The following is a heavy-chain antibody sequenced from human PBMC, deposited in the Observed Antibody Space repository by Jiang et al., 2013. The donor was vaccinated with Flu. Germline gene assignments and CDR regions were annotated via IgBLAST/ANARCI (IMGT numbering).Heavy chain of an antibody. CDR3: ARETMVQGVIIGMDV. V-gene: IGHV4-59*01. D-gene: IGHD3-10*01. CDR1: GGSISSYY. CDR2: IYYSGST. J-gene: IGHJ6*02. Sequence: TVSGGSISSYYWSWIRQPPGKGLEWIGYIYYSGSTNYNPSLKSRVTISVDTSKNQFSLKLSSVTAADTAVYYCARETMVQGVIIGMDVWGQGTTVTVSS.